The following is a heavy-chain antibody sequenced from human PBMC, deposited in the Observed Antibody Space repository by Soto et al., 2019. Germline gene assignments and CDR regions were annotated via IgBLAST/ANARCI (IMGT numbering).Heavy chain of an antibody. CDR3: ASRSPALDY. D-gene: IGHD2-2*01. CDR1: GFTFSSFG. J-gene: IGHJ4*02. V-gene: IGHV3-33*01. Sequence: GGSLRLSCAASGFTFSSFGMHWVRQAPGKGLEWVAVIWHDGRNKYYADLVKGRFTISRDNSKNTLYLQMNSLRAEDTAVYYCASRSPALDYWGQGTLVTVSS. CDR2: IWHDGRNK.